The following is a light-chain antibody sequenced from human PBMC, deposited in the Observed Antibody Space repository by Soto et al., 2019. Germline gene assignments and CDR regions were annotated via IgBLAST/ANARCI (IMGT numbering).Light chain of an antibody. CDR3: MQALQSLT. Sequence: PPSPLTLPGTPGGQPSISCWCSQSLLYNDTDNYLDWYVQKPGQSPQLLIYFGSNRAPGVPDRFSGSGSGKDFTLKINRVEAEDVGTYYCMQALQSLTFGQGTRLEIK. CDR1: QSLLYNDTDNY. CDR2: FGS. J-gene: IGKJ5*01. V-gene: IGKV2-28*01.